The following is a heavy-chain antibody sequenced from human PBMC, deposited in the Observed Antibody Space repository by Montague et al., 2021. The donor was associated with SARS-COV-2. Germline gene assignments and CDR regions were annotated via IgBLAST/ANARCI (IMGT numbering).Heavy chain of an antibody. CDR3: ALRSGDY. D-gene: IGHD1-26*01. J-gene: IGHJ4*02. Sequence: FLRLSCAASGFTFSSYAMSWVRQAPGKGLEWVSAISGSVFSTYYADSVKGRFTISRDNSKNTLYLQMNSLRAEDTAVYYCALRSGDYWGQGTLVTVSS. CDR2: ISGSVFST. V-gene: IGHV3-23*01. CDR1: GFTFSSYA.